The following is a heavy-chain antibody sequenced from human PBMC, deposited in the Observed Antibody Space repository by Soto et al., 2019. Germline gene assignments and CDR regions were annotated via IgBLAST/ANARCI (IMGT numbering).Heavy chain of an antibody. Sequence: QVQLVESGGGVVQPGTSLRLSCAASGSTFSNYGMHWVPQAPGKGLEWVAVVWYDGTTKFYPDSVKGRFTISRDNSNNTLYLQMNSLRVEDTAVYYCATVDNYYGSVFWGQGTLVTVSS. D-gene: IGHD3-10*01. CDR1: GSTFSNYG. J-gene: IGHJ4*02. V-gene: IGHV3-33*01. CDR2: VWYDGTTK. CDR3: ATVDNYYGSVF.